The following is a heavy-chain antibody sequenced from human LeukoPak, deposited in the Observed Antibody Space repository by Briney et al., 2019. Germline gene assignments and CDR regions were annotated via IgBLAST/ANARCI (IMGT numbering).Heavy chain of an antibody. CDR3: SREFPFCGADCFSGVFDI. CDR1: GYTFSSYG. V-gene: IGHV1-18*01. CDR2: ISVINSGNT. Sequence: ASVKVSCKASGYTFSSYGINWVRQAPGQGLEWMGWISVINSGNTRYAQNFQGRLTMATDTSTTTAYMELRSLRSDDTAVYNCSREFPFCGADCFSGVFDIWGQGTMVTVS. D-gene: IGHD2-21*02. J-gene: IGHJ3*02.